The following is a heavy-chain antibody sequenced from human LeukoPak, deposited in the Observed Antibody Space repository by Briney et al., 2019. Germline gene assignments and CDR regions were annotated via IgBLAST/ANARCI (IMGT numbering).Heavy chain of an antibody. D-gene: IGHD4-23*01. CDR2: ISVGSNYI. V-gene: IGHV3-21*06. J-gene: IGHJ4*02. Sequence: PGGPLRPSCAASGFTFRSYSMNWVRQTPGKGLEWVSSISVGSNYIYYADSVKGRFTISRDNAKNLVYLQMNSLRAEDTAVYYCARDGVVVTYYFEYWGQGTMVTVSA. CDR3: ARDGVVVTYYFEY. CDR1: GFTFRSYS.